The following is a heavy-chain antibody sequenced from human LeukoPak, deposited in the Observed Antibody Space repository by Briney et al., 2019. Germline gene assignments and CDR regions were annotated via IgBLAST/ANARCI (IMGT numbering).Heavy chain of an antibody. CDR2: MYESGST. D-gene: IGHD3/OR15-3a*01. CDR3: ARQTGSGLFILP. V-gene: IGHV4-39*01. CDR1: GGSISSSSYY. Sequence: SETLSLTCTVSGGSISSSSYYWGWIRQPPGKGLEWIGSMYESGSTYYNPSLKSQVSISIDTSKNQFSLRLTSVTAADTAVYYCARQTGSGLFILPGGQGTLVTVSS. J-gene: IGHJ4*02.